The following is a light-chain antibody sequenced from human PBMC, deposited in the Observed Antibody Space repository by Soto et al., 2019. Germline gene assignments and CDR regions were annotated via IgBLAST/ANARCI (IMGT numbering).Light chain of an antibody. CDR3: QQYGSSPPST. CDR1: QSVSNNY. Sequence: EVVLTQSPGTLSLSPGERATLSCRASQSVSNNYLAWYQQKPGQPPRLLIFGSSDRATGIPDRFSGSGSGTDFTLTISRLEPEDFAVYYCQQYGSSPPSTFGQGTKLEIK. V-gene: IGKV3-20*01. J-gene: IGKJ2*01. CDR2: GSS.